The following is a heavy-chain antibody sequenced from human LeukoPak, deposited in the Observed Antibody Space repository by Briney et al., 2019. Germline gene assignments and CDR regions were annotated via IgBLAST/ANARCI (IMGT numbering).Heavy chain of an antibody. CDR1: GGSFSGYY. J-gene: IGHJ6*03. CDR3: ARGSNPYYDFWSGNYYYYMDV. Sequence: SETLSLTCAVYGGSFSGYYWSWIRQPPGKGLEWIGEINHSGSTNYNPSLKSRVTISVDTSKNQFSLKLSSVTAADTAVYYCARGSNPYYDFWSGNYYYYMDVWGKGTTVTVSS. D-gene: IGHD3-3*01. CDR2: INHSGST. V-gene: IGHV4-34*01.